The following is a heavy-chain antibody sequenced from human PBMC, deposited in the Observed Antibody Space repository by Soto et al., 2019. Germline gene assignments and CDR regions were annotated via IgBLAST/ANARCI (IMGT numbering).Heavy chain of an antibody. J-gene: IGHJ6*02. Sequence: TVKESGPTLAQPTQTLTLTCSFTAFSLSSSGAGVGWFSLSPGKALEWLALMYWNDEVRYSPSLASRLTLTKDTSKAQVVLTLTNSGPVDKATSYCSHRYLRGFRDYPRGWDVWGQGTTVTVSS. CDR1: AFSLSSSGAG. D-gene: IGHD4-17*01. V-gene: IGHV2-5*01. CDR2: MYWNDEV. CDR3: SHRYLRGFRDYPRGWDV.